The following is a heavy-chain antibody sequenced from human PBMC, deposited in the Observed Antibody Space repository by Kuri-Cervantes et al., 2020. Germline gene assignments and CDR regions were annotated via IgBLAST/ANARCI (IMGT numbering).Heavy chain of an antibody. Sequence: GESLKISCAASGFTFSNYAMSWVRQAPGKGLEWVSSISSSSSYIYYADSVKGRFTISRDNAKNSLYLQMNSLRDEDTAVYYCARDSYYYDSSGYYPPAGYYGMDVWGQGTTVTVSS. CDR3: ARDSYYYDSSGYYPPAGYYGMDV. V-gene: IGHV3-21*01. J-gene: IGHJ6*02. CDR1: GFTFSNYA. CDR2: ISSSSSYI. D-gene: IGHD3-22*01.